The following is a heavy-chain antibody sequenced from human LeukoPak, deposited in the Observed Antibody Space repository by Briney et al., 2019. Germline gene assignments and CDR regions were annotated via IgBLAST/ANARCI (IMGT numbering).Heavy chain of an antibody. CDR2: INPSGDST. CDR1: GSTFTSYY. J-gene: IGHJ4*02. D-gene: IGHD6-13*01. CDR3: ARDQYRERYSTSWYVDY. V-gene: IGHV1-46*01. Sequence: ASVKVSCKASGSTFTSYYMHWVRQAPGQGLEWMGIINPSGDSTNYAQKLEGRVTMTTDTSTSTAYMELRSLRSDDTAVYYCARDQYRERYSTSWYVDYWGQGTPVTVSS.